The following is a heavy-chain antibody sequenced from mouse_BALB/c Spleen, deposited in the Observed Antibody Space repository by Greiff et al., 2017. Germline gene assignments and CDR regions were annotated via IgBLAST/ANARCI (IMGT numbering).Heavy chain of an antibody. V-gene: IGHV5-17*02. Sequence: EVKLVESGGGLVQPGGSRKLSCAASGFTFSSFGMHWVRQAPEKGLEWVAYISSGSSTIYYADTVKGRFTISRDNPKNTLFLQMTSLRSEDTAMYYCARNWDRGGFDYWGQGTTLTVSS. D-gene: IGHD4-1*01. CDR3: ARNWDRGGFDY. CDR2: ISSGSSTI. J-gene: IGHJ2*01. CDR1: GFTFSSFG.